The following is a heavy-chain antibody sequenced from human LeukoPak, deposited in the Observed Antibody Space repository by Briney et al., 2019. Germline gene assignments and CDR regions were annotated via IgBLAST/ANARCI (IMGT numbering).Heavy chain of an antibody. CDR1: GGSFSGYY. D-gene: IGHD3-10*01. Sequence: SETLSLTCAVYGGSFSGYYWSWLRQPPGKGLEWIGEINHSGSTNYNPSLKSRVTISVDAPKNQFSLKLSSVTAADTAVYYCARGRPGSSYIYWGQGTLVTVSS. CDR3: ARGRPGSSYIY. CDR2: INHSGST. J-gene: IGHJ4*02. V-gene: IGHV4-34*01.